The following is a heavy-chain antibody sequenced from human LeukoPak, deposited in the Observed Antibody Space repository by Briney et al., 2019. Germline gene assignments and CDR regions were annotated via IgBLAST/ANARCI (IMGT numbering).Heavy chain of an antibody. Sequence: GRSLRLSCAASGFTFSSYAMHWVRQAPGKGLEWVADISYDGSNKCYADSVKGRFTISRDNSKNTLYLQMNSLRAKDTAVYYGARDHWGRRLQSIDYWGQGTLVTVSS. CDR1: GFTFSSYA. D-gene: IGHD5-24*01. J-gene: IGHJ4*02. CDR2: ISYDGSNK. CDR3: ARDHWGRRLQSIDY. V-gene: IGHV3-30-3*01.